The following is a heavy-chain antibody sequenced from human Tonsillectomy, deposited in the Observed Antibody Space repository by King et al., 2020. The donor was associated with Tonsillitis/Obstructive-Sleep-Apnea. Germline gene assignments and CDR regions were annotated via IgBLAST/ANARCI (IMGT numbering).Heavy chain of an antibody. Sequence: VQLQQWGAGLLKPSETLSLTCAVYGGSFSGYYWSWIRQPPGKGLEWIGEINHTGSTNYNPSLKSRVTISVDTSKNQFPLKLSSVTAADTAVYYCARGESNYGDYSDYYYYYMDVWGRGTTVTVSS. CDR1: GGSFSGYY. V-gene: IGHV4-34*01. CDR3: ARGESNYGDYSDYYYYYMDV. CDR2: INHTGST. J-gene: IGHJ6*03. D-gene: IGHD4-17*01.